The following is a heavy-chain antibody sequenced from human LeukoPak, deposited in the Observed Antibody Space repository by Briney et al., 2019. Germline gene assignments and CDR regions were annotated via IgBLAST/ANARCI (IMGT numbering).Heavy chain of an antibody. D-gene: IGHD2-21*01. CDR2: IKQDGSEK. CDR1: GFTFSSYL. V-gene: IGHV3-7*01. CDR3: ARIKSQGVVVPLLRSTYYFDY. Sequence: GGSLRLSCAASGFTFSSYLMSWVRQAPGKGLEWVANIKQDGSEKDYVDSVKGRFTISRDTAKNSLYLQMNSLRAEDAAVYYCARIKSQGVVVPLLRSTYYFDYWGQGTLVTVSS. J-gene: IGHJ4*02.